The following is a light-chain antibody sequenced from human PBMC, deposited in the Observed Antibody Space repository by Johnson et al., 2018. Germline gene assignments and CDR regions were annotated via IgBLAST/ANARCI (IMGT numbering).Light chain of an antibody. V-gene: IGLV1-51*02. CDR2: ENN. J-gene: IGLJ1*01. CDR3: GTWDSSLSAGNV. Sequence: QSVLTQPPSVSAAPGQKVTISCSGISSNIGNNYVSWYQQLPGTAPKLLIYENNKRPSGIPDRFSGSKSGTSATLGITGLQTGDEADYYCGTWDSSLSAGNVFGTVTKVTVL. CDR1: SSNIGNNY.